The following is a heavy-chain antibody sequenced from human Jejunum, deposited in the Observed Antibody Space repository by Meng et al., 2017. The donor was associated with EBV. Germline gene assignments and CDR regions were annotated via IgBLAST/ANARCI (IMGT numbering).Heavy chain of an antibody. CDR1: GGSFSDYY. Sequence: QVKLQQWGAGLLKPSETLSLTCAVYGGSFSDYYWTWIRQPLGKGLEWIGEINHGGGAIYNPSLKSRVTISVDTSKNQFSLKLSSVTAADTAVYYCARLGGYASGTYYPIDPWGQGTLVTVSS. CDR3: ARLGGYASGTYYPIDP. J-gene: IGHJ5*02. D-gene: IGHD3-10*01. CDR2: INHGGGA. V-gene: IGHV4-34*01.